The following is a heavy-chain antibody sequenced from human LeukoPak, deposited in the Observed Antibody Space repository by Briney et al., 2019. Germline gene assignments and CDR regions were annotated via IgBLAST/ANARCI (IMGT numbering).Heavy chain of an antibody. CDR3: ARHFAYSSSSYFDY. D-gene: IGHD6-6*01. V-gene: IGHV4-59*08. Sequence: PSETLSLTCSVPGGSVSSYYWSWIRQPPGKGLEWIGYVYYTGSTNYNPSLKSRVTMFEDKSKNQFSLRLYSVTVVDTAVYYCARHFAYSSSSYFDYWGQGSLVTVSS. J-gene: IGHJ4*02. CDR2: VYYTGST. CDR1: GGSVSSYY.